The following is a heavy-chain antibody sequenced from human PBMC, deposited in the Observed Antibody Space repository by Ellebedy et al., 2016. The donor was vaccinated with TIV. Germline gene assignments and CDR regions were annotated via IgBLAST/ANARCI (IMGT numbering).Heavy chain of an antibody. CDR2: INSRGGST. CDR1: GFRVSRYA. V-gene: IGHV3-23*01. CDR3: AKENGGGEYKWEIDV. J-gene: IGHJ6*02. D-gene: IGHD1-26*01. Sequence: PGGSLRLSCAASGFRVSRYAISWVGPAPGKALEWVTGINSRGGSTYYADSVKGRFTISRDNFKTTLYLQMNSLRAEDTAVYYCAKENGGGEYKWEIDVWGQGTTVIVSS.